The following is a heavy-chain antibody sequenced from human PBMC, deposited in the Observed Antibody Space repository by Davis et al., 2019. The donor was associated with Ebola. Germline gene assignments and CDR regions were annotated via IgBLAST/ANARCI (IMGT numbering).Heavy chain of an antibody. Sequence: KVSCKGSGYSFTSYWISWVRQMPGKGLEWMGRIDPSDSYTNYSPSFQGHVTISADKSISTAYLQWSSLKASDTAMYYCARSICSGGSCYLPYFDYWGQGTLVTVSS. CDR1: GYSFTSYW. J-gene: IGHJ4*02. V-gene: IGHV5-10-1*01. CDR3: ARSICSGGSCYLPYFDY. D-gene: IGHD2-15*01. CDR2: IDPSDSYT.